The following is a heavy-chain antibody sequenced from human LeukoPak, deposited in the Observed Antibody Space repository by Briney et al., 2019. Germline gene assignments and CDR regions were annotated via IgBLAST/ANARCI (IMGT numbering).Heavy chain of an antibody. V-gene: IGHV1-69*01. CDR1: GGTFSSYA. CDR3: ARAHDYSKYVGLY. J-gene: IGHJ4*02. D-gene: IGHD4-11*01. Sequence: GASVKVSCKASGGTFSSYAISWVRQAPGQGLEWMGGIIPIFGTANYAQKFQGRVTITADESPSTAYMELGSLRSEDTAVYYCARAHDYSKYVGLYWGQGTLVTVSS. CDR2: IIPIFGTA.